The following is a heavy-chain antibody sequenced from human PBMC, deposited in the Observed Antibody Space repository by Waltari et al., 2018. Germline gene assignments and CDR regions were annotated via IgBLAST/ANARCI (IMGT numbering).Heavy chain of an antibody. J-gene: IGHJ4*02. CDR1: GHSFTSYW. D-gene: IGHD6-19*01. V-gene: IGHV5-51*01. CDR2: IYPGDSDT. Sequence: EVQLVPSGAEVKKPGESLKLSCKGSGHSFTSYWLGWVRPMPGKGLEWRGIIYPGDSDTRYSPSFQGQVTISADKAISTAYLQWSSLKASDTAMYYCARLGSGWYSPNDYWGQGTLVTVSS. CDR3: ARLGSGWYSPNDY.